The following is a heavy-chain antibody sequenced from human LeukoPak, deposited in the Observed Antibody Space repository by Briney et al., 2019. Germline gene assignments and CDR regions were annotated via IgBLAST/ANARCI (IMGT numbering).Heavy chain of an antibody. D-gene: IGHD2-21*01. V-gene: IGHV3-43*02. J-gene: IGHJ6*02. CDR3: AKDPVVIATSDYYYGMDV. CDR2: ISGDGGDT. CDR1: GFTFDDYA. Sequence: PGGSLRLSCAASGFTFDDYAMHWVRQAPGKGLEWVSLISGDGGDTYYADSVKGRFTISRDNSKNSLYLQMNSLRTEDTALYYCAKDPVVIATSDYYYGMDVWGQGTTVTVSS.